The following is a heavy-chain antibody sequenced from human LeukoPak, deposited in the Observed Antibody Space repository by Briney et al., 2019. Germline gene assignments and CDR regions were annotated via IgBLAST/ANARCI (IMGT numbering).Heavy chain of an antibody. CDR3: AKDGYSSIPGFHFEY. V-gene: IGHV4-39*07. CDR1: GGSISSSSYY. D-gene: IGHD6-13*01. J-gene: IGHJ4*02. Sequence: PSETLSLTCTVSGGSISSSSYYWGWIRQPPGKGLEWIGSIYYSGSTYYNPSLKSRVTISVDTSKNQFSLKLSSVTAADTAVYYCAKDGYSSIPGFHFEYWGQGTPVTVSS. CDR2: IYYSGST.